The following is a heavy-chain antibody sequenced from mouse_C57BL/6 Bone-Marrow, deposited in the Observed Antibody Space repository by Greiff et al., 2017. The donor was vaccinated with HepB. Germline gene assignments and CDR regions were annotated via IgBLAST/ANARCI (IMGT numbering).Heavy chain of an antibody. D-gene: IGHD2-2*01. CDR1: GFTFTDYY. V-gene: IGHV7-3*01. J-gene: IGHJ2*01. CDR2: IRNKANGYTT. CDR3: ARTGYYFDY. Sequence: EVKVVESGGGLVQPGGSLSLSCAASGFTFTDYYMRWVRQPPGKALEWLGFIRNKANGYTTEYSVYVKGRFTISRDNSQSILYLQMNALRAEDSATYYCARTGYYFDYWGQGTTRTVSS.